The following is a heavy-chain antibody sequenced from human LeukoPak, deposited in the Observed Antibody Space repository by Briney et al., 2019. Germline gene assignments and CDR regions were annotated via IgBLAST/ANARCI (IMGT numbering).Heavy chain of an antibody. CDR3: AKDDYGDYVYYYMDV. D-gene: IGHD4-17*01. Sequence: GGSLRLSCAASGFTFSSYEMNWVRQAPGKGLEWVSYISSSGSTIYYADSVKGRFTISRDNSKNTLYLQMNSLRAEDTAVYYCAKDDYGDYVYYYMDVWGKGTTVTVSS. J-gene: IGHJ6*03. V-gene: IGHV3-48*03. CDR2: ISSSGSTI. CDR1: GFTFSSYE.